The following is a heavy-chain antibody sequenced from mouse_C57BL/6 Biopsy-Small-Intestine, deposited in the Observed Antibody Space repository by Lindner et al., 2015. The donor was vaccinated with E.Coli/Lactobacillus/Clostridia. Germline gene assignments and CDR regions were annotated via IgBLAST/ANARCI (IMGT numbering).Heavy chain of an antibody. D-gene: IGHD6-1*01. CDR3: ATALIAAADTSTNY. V-gene: IGHV1S61*01. CDR1: GFTFTSYY. Sequence: SVKVSCKASGFTFTSYYIHWVRQAPGQGLEWMGIINPSGGSATYAQKFQGRVTMTKDTSASTAYMELSSLRSEDTAIYYCATALIAAADTSTNYWGQGTLVTVS. CDR2: INPSGGSA. J-gene: IGHJ3*01.